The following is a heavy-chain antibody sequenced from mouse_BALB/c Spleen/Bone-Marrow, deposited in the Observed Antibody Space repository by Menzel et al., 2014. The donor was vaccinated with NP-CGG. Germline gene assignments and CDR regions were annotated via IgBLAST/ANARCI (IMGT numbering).Heavy chain of an antibody. CDR1: GYAFTNYC. CDR2: IYPGSGNT. J-gene: IGHJ2*01. Sequence: VQLQQSGTELVRPGASVKISCKASGYAFTNYCLGWVKQRPGHGLEWIGDIYPGSGNTYYNEKFKGKVTLTADKSSSTAYMQLSGLTSEDSAVYFCAKRRTLDYWGQGTTLTVSS. CDR3: AKRRTLDY. V-gene: IGHV1-63*01.